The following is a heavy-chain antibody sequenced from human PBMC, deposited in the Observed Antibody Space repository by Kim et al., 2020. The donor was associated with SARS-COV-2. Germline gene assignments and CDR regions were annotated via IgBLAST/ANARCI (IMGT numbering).Heavy chain of an antibody. J-gene: IGHJ6*02. CDR2: IYYSGST. V-gene: IGHV4-59*13. CDR1: GGSISSYY. CDR3: ARNTAMDPMGDYYYGMDV. Sequence: SETLSLTCTVSGGSISSYYWSWIRQPPGKGLEWIGYIYYSGSTNYNPSPKSRVTISVDTSKNQFSLKLSSVNAADTAVYYCARNTAMDPMGDYYYGMDVWGPGTTVTVSS. D-gene: IGHD5-18*01.